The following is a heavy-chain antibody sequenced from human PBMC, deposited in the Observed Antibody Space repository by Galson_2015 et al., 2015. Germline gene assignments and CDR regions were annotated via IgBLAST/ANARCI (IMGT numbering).Heavy chain of an antibody. J-gene: IGHJ4*02. V-gene: IGHV3-23*01. Sequence: SLRLSCAASGFTFSSYAMSWVRQAPGKGLEWVSAISGRGGSTYYADSVKGRFTISRDNSKNTLYLQMNSLRAEDTAVYYCAKRWGGPIDYYGAGSYYSYWGQGTLVTVSS. CDR2: ISGRGGST. CDR3: AKRWGGPIDYYGAGSYYSY. CDR1: GFTFSSYA. D-gene: IGHD3-10*01.